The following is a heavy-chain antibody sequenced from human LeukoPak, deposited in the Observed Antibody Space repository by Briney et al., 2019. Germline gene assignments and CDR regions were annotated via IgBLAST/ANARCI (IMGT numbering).Heavy chain of an antibody. J-gene: IGHJ5*02. Sequence: PSETLSLSCTVSGGSISSGSYYWSWIRQPAGKGLEWIGRIYTSGSTNYNPSLKSRVIISVDTSKNQFSLKLSSVTAADTAVYYCARSWIQLPNWFDPWGQGTLVTVSS. CDR3: ARSWIQLPNWFDP. V-gene: IGHV4-61*02. CDR1: GGSISSGSYY. CDR2: IYTSGST. D-gene: IGHD5-18*01.